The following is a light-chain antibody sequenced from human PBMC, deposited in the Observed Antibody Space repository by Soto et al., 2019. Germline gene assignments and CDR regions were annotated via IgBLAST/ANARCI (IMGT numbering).Light chain of an antibody. Sequence: EIVLTQSPGTLSLSPGERATLSCRASQSVSSSFLAWYQQKPGHAPRLLIYGASRRATGIPDRFSGSGSGTDFTLTISRLEPEDVAVYYCQQYGSSPLTFGGGTKVEIK. CDR3: QQYGSSPLT. CDR1: QSVSSSF. CDR2: GAS. V-gene: IGKV3-20*01. J-gene: IGKJ4*01.